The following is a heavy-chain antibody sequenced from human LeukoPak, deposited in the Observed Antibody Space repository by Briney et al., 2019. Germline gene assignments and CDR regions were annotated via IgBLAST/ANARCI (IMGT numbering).Heavy chain of an antibody. J-gene: IGHJ4*02. CDR1: GGSISSRTYY. D-gene: IGHD4-17*01. V-gene: IGHV4-61*02. CDR3: ARDIYDYGDYLSTNYFDY. Sequence: PSQTLSLTCTVSGGSISSRTYYWSWIRQPAGKGLEWIGRIYTSGSTKYNPSLKSRVTISVDTSKNQFSLKLSSVTAADTAVYYCARDIYDYGDYLSTNYFDYWGQGTLVTVSS. CDR2: IYTSGST.